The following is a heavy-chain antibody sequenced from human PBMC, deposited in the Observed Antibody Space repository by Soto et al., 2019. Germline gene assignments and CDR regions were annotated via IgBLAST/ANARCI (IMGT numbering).Heavy chain of an antibody. Sequence: QVQLVESGGGLVQPGGSLRLSCAVSGFTFSDYYMSWIRQAPGKGLECISYIGNSGSAIYYADSVKGRFTISRDNAKNSLYLQMNSLRAEDTAVYYCASYRGISDYWGQGTLVTVSS. V-gene: IGHV3-11*01. CDR2: IGNSGSAI. CDR3: ASYRGISDY. CDR1: GFTFSDYY. D-gene: IGHD4-4*01. J-gene: IGHJ4*02.